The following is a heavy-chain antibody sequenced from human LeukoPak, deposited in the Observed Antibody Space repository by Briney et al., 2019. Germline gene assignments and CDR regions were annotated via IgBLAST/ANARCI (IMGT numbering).Heavy chain of an antibody. CDR3: ARARGRVAAAGTSDY. D-gene: IGHD6-13*01. CDR2: IIPILGIA. Sequence: GASVKVSCKASGGTFSSYAISWVRQAPGQGLEWMGRIIPILGIANYAQKFQGRVTITADKSTSTAYMELSSLRSEDTAVYYCARARGRVAAAGTSDYWGQGTLVTVSS. V-gene: IGHV1-69*04. CDR1: GGTFSSYA. J-gene: IGHJ4*02.